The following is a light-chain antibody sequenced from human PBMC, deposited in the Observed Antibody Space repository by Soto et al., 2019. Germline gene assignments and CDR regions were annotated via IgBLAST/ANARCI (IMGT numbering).Light chain of an antibody. CDR3: AAWDDSLSGVV. Sequence: QSVLTQPPSASGTPGQRDTISCSGSSSNIGSNYVYWYQQLPGTAPKLLIYRNNQRPSGVPDRFSGSKSGTSASLAISGLRSEDEADYYCAAWDDSLSGVVFGGRTKVTVL. J-gene: IGLJ2*01. V-gene: IGLV1-47*01. CDR1: SSNIGSNY. CDR2: RNN.